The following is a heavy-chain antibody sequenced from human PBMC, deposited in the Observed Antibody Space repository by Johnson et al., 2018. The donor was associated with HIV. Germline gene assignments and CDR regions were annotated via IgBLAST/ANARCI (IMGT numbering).Heavy chain of an antibody. V-gene: IGHV3-11*04. J-gene: IGHJ3*02. D-gene: IGHD6-13*01. CDR2: ISSSGGTI. CDR1: RFTFSDYY. CDR3: AREWIGHSSSWFRYAFDI. Sequence: QVQLVESGGGVVQPGRSLRLSCAASRFTFSDYYMSWIRQTPGKGLEWVSYISSSGGTIYYADSVQGRFTISRDNSKNTLYLQMNSLRAEDTAVYYCAREWIGHSSSWFRYAFDIWGQGTMVTVSS.